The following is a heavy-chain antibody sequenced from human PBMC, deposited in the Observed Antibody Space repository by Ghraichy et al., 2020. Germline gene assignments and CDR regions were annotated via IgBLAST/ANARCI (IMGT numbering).Heavy chain of an antibody. J-gene: IGHJ3*02. V-gene: IGHV3-15*01. CDR3: TTDRADAFDI. Sequence: LSLTCAASGFTFSNAWMSWVRQAPGKGLEWVGRIKSKTDGGTTDYAAPVKGRFTISRDDSKNTLYLQMNSLKTEDTAVYYCTTDRADAFDIWPRDNGHRLF. CDR2: IKSKTDGGTT. D-gene: IGHD3-10*01. CDR1: GFTFSNAW.